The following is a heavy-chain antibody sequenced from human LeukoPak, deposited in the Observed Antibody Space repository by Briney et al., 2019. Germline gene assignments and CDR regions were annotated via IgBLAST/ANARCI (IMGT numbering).Heavy chain of an antibody. D-gene: IGHD4-17*01. CDR2: IYYSGTT. CDR1: GGSISHYY. Sequence: MASETLSLTCTVSGGSISHYYWSWIRQSPGKGLEWIGYIYYSGTTNYNPSLKSRVTISVDTSRNQFSLQLRSVTAADTAVHYCAREDPQTTVPEGMDVWGQGTTVIVSS. V-gene: IGHV4-59*01. J-gene: IGHJ6*02. CDR3: AREDPQTTVPEGMDV.